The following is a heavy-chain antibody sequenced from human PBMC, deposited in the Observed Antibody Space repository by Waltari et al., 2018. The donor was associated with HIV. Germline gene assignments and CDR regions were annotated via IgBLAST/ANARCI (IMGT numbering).Heavy chain of an antibody. D-gene: IGHD2-2*01. V-gene: IGHV1-3*01. CDR1: GYTFTSYA. J-gene: IGHJ6*01. CDR2: INAGNGNT. CDR3: HPANPPSRRPSCTRPSPYYG. Sequence: QVQLVQSGAEVKKPGASVKVSCQASGYTFTSYACLCVRHVWVGCVEWMGWINAGNGNTKTSQKFQGRVTITRDTSASTAYMELSSTRPTDTDPPPSHPANPPSRRPSCTRPSPYYG.